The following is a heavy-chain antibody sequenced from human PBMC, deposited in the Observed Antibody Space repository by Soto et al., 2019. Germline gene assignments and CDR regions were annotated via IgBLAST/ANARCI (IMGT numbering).Heavy chain of an antibody. J-gene: IGHJ4*02. Sequence: SETLSLTCTVSGGSVSSGGYYWSWIRQHPGKGLEWIGYIYYSGSTYYNPSLQSRLFISVDTSKNQFSLKLNSVTAADTAVYYCARENGYYRGVGFWGQGTLVTVSS. CDR1: GGSVSSGGYY. CDR3: ARENGYYRGVGF. CDR2: IYYSGST. D-gene: IGHD3-22*01. V-gene: IGHV4-31*03.